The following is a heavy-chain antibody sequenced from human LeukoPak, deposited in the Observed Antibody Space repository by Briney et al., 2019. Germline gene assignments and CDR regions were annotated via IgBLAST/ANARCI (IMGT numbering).Heavy chain of an antibody. V-gene: IGHV3-30-3*01. CDR2: ISYDGSNK. D-gene: IGHD3-22*01. J-gene: IGHJ4*02. CDR1: GFTFSSYA. Sequence: GRSLRLSCAASGFTFSSYAMHWVRPAPGKGLEWVAVISYDGSNKYYADSVKGRFTISRDNSKNTLYLQMNSLRAEDTAVYYCARGSNYYDSSYFDYWGQGTLVTVSS. CDR3: ARGSNYYDSSYFDY.